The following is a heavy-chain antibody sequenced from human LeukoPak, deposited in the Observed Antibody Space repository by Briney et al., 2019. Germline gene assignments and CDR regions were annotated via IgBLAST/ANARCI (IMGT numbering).Heavy chain of an antibody. V-gene: IGHV4-39*01. CDR1: GGSISSSAYH. Sequence: SETLSLTCTVPGGSISSSAYHWGWIRQPPGKGLEWIGTINYGGNTYYNLSLKSRVTIFLDTSKNQFSLKLSSVTAADTAVYYCARLWSTSCKGGSCPHQPNYWGQGTRVTVPS. CDR3: ARLWSTSCKGGSCPHQPNY. J-gene: IGHJ4*02. CDR2: INYGGNT. D-gene: IGHD2-15*01.